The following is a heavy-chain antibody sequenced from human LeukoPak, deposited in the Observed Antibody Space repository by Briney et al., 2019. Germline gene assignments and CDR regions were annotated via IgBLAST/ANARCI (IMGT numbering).Heavy chain of an antibody. D-gene: IGHD3-3*01. CDR3: AKGYTFHGVAHDSGYFDY. V-gene: IGHV3-9*03. Sequence: GRSLRLSCVTSGFTFADYTMHWVRQVPGEGLEWLSGITWDGGNLAYADSVKGRFTISRDNAKNSLYLQMNSLRNEDMAFYFCAKGYTFHGVAHDSGYFDYWGQGTLVTVSS. CDR2: ITWDGGNL. CDR1: GFTFADYT. J-gene: IGHJ4*02.